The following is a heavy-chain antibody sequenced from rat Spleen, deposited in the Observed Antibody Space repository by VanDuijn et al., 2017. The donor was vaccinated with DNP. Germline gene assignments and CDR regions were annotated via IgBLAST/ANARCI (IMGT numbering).Heavy chain of an antibody. CDR3: AKDSGYDGIYYYGGFAY. CDR1: GFTFSNYG. J-gene: IGHJ3*01. D-gene: IGHD1-12*02. Sequence: EVQLVESGGGLVQPGRSLKLSCAASGFTFSNYGMHWIRQAPTKGLEWVATIAYDGFTTYYRDSVKGRFTISRDLARSSLYLQMDSLRSEDTSTYYCAKDSGYDGIYYYGGFAYWGRGTLVTVSS. CDR2: IAYDGFTT. V-gene: IGHV5-19*01.